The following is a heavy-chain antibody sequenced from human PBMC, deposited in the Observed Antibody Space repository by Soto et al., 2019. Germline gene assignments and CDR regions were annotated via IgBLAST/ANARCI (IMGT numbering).Heavy chain of an antibody. CDR1: GGTFSSYA. D-gene: IGHD3-3*01. CDR3: ASVTIFGVVITGPHYYYYGMDV. CDR2: IIPILGTA. Sequence: SVKVSCKASGGTFSSYAISWVRQAPGQGLEWMGGIIPILGTANYAQKFQGRVTITADESTSTAYMELSSLRSEDTAVYYCASVTIFGVVITGPHYYYYGMDVWGQGTTVTVSS. J-gene: IGHJ6*02. V-gene: IGHV1-69*13.